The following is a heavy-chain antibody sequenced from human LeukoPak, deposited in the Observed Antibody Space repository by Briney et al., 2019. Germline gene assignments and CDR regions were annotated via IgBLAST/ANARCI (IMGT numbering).Heavy chain of an antibody. V-gene: IGHV3-48*01. D-gene: IGHD6-6*01. CDR1: GFPFNNFG. J-gene: IGHJ4*02. Sequence: PGGSLRLSCAASGFPFNNFGMNWVRQAPGKGQELVSYISSSSSTMSYADSVKGRFTISRDNAKNSLFLQMNSRRAEDTAVYYCARGGAARPDYWGQGTLVTVSS. CDR3: ARGGAARPDY. CDR2: ISSSSSTM.